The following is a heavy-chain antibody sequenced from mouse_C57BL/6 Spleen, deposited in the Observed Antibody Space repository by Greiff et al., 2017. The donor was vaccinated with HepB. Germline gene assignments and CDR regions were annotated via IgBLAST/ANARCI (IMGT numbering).Heavy chain of an antibody. Sequence: EVKVVESGGGLVKPGGSLKLSCAASGFTFSSYAMSWVRQTPEKRLEWVATISDGGSYTYYPDNVKGRFTISRDNAKNNLYLQMSHLKSEDTAMYYCARGYYGLAGAMDYWGQGTSVTVSS. CDR1: GFTFSSYA. CDR3: ARGYYGLAGAMDY. D-gene: IGHD1-1*01. CDR2: ISDGGSYT. V-gene: IGHV5-4*03. J-gene: IGHJ4*01.